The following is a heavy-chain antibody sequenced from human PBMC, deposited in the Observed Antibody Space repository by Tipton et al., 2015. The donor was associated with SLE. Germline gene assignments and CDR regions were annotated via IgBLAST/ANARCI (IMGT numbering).Heavy chain of an antibody. CDR1: GFTVSANY. Sequence: SLRLSCAASGFTVSANYMSWVRQAPGKGLQWVSVIYSGGSSRNYADSVKGRFTISRDNFKNTLYLQMNSLRVEDTAVYYCAKNPAGSSYDWFDPWGQGTLVTVSS. J-gene: IGHJ5*02. CDR3: AKNPAGSSYDWFDP. V-gene: IGHV3-23*03. D-gene: IGHD3-16*01. CDR2: IYSGGSSR.